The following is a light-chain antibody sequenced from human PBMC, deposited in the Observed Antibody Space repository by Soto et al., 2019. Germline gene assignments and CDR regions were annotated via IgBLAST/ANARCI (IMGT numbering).Light chain of an antibody. Sequence: DIVMTHSPLSLPLTPGEPASISCRASQSLLHSNGYNYLDWYLQKPGQSPQLLIYLTSNRASGVPDRFSGSGSGTDFTLKISRVEAEDAGVYYCMQALQTPAFGQGTRLEIK. CDR3: MQALQTPA. J-gene: IGKJ5*01. CDR2: LTS. V-gene: IGKV2-28*01. CDR1: QSLLHSNGYNY.